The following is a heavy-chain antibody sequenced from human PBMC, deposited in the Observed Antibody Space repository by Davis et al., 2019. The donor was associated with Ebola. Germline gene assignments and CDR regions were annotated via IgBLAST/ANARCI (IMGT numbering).Heavy chain of an antibody. Sequence: GESLKISCAASGFTVSSYSMNWVRQAPGKGLEWVSSISSSSSYIYYADSVKGRFTISRDNAKNSLYLQMNSLHQGPIGLPPGTLLQEHLWG. J-gene: IGHJ6*01. CDR1: GFTVSSYS. CDR3: TLLQEHL. V-gene: IGHV3-21*01. CDR2: ISSSSSYI.